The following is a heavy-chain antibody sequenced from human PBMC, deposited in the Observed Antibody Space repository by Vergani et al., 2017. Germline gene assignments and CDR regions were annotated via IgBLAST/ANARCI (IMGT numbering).Heavy chain of an antibody. D-gene: IGHD3-9*01. CDR1: GVSLTTGGEG. CDR3: VHRLGYFDWDGAFDV. CDR2: VYWNDDE. J-gene: IGHJ3*01. Sequence: QINLRESGPTLGRPTQTLTLPCTFSGVSLTTGGEGVGWIRKPPGRAREWLAFVYWNDDERYSPSLKSRVTITKDTSKNEVILTMASMDPVDTATYYCVHRLGYFDWDGAFDVWGPGTMVTVSS. V-gene: IGHV2-5*01.